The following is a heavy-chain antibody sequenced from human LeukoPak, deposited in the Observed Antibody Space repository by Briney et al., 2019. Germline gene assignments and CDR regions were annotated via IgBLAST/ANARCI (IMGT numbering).Heavy chain of an antibody. Sequence: GASVKVSCKASGYTSTSYGISWVRQAPGQGLEWMGWISAYNGNTNYAQKLQGRVTMTTDTSTSTAYMELRSLRSDDTVVYYCARPYYDSSAPPYDYWGQGTLVTVSS. V-gene: IGHV1-18*01. CDR2: ISAYNGNT. CDR3: ARPYYDSSAPPYDY. D-gene: IGHD3-22*01. CDR1: GYTSTSYG. J-gene: IGHJ4*02.